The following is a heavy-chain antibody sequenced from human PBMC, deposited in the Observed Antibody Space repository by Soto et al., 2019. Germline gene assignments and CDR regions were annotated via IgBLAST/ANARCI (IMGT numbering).Heavy chain of an antibody. Sequence: QVQLVESGGGVVQPGRSLRLSCAASGFTFSNYAMHWVRQAPGKGLEWVAAILSDEINKYSADSVKGRFTISRDNSKNTLYLPMNSLRPEDTAVYYFAIIATACGGDAFDIWGHGTMVTFSS. D-gene: IGHD6-13*01. CDR1: GFTFSNYA. CDR3: AIIATACGGDAFDI. J-gene: IGHJ3*02. CDR2: ILSDEINK. V-gene: IGHV3-30-3*01.